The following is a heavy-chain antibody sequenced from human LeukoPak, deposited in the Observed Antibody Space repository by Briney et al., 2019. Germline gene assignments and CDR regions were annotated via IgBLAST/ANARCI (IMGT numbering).Heavy chain of an antibody. CDR2: INAGNGNT. Sequence: ASVKVSCKASGYTLTSYVMHWVRQAPGQRLEWMGWINAGNGNTKYPQKFQGRVTITRDTSASTAYMELSSLRSEDTAVYYCARGGGGVPAATTIRYYYYYGMDVWGKGTTVTVSS. J-gene: IGHJ6*04. D-gene: IGHD2-2*01. V-gene: IGHV1-3*01. CDR3: ARGGGGVPAATTIRYYYYYGMDV. CDR1: GYTLTSYV.